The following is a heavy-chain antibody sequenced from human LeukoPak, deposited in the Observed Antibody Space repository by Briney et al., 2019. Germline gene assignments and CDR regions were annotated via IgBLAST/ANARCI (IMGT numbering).Heavy chain of an antibody. V-gene: IGHV4-30-4*01. J-gene: IGHJ5*02. CDR3: ARVRYFDWLLYAGLNWFDP. CDR2: IYYSGST. Sequence: SQTLSLTCAVSGGSISSGDYYWSWFRQPPGKGLEWIGYIYYSGSTYYNPSLKSRVTISVDTSKNQFSLKLSSVTAADTAVYYCARVRYFDWLLYAGLNWFDPWGQGTLVTVSS. CDR1: GGSISSGDYY. D-gene: IGHD3-9*01.